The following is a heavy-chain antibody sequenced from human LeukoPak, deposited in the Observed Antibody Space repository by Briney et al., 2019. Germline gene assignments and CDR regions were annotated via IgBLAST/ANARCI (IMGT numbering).Heavy chain of an antibody. CDR3: ARGGYSYGLAGCYYYMDV. Sequence: GSVKVSCKASGYTFTGYYIHWVRQTPGQGLEWMGWINPNSGGTNYAQKFQGRVTMTRDTSISTAYMELSRLRSDDTAVYYCARGGYSYGLAGCYYYMDVWGKGTTVTVSS. CDR2: INPNSGGT. CDR1: GYTFTGYY. V-gene: IGHV1-2*02. J-gene: IGHJ6*03. D-gene: IGHD5-18*01.